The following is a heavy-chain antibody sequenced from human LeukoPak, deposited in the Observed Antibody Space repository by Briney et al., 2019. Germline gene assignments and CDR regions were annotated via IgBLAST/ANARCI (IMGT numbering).Heavy chain of an antibody. J-gene: IGHJ4*02. CDR2: IGIDSGNT. Sequence: GGSLRLSCTASGFPFIEYSMNWVRQAPGKGLEWISYIGIDSGNTKYADSVRGRFTNSADKAKNSLYLQMNSLRVEDTAVYYCARDHNYAFDNWGQGTLVSVAS. CDR1: GFPFIEYS. D-gene: IGHD1-1*01. CDR3: ARDHNYAFDN. V-gene: IGHV3-48*01.